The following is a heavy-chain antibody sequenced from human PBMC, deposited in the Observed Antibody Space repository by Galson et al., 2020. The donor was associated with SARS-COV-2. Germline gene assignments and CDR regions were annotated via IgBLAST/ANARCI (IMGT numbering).Heavy chain of an antibody. V-gene: IGHV5-51*01. CDR3: VSNEGGLRSTGVVDIGSFDY. J-gene: IGHJ4*02. CDR1: GYSFLTYW. D-gene: IGHD5-18*01. CDR2: IYPDDSET. Sequence: GESLKISCEGSGYSFLTYWIDWVRQVPGKGLEWMGIIYPDDSETRYSPSFQGQVTISADKSITSAYLQWSSLKASDTAIYYCVSNEGGLRSTGVVDIGSFDYWGQGTLVTVSS.